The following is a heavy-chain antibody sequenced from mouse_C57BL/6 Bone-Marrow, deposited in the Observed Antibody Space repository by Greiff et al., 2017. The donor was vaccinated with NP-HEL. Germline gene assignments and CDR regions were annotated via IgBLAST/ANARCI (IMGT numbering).Heavy chain of an antibody. V-gene: IGHV5-9-1*02. CDR3: TRESTMITTRRYYFDY. Sequence: EVKVVESGEGLVKPGGSLKLSCAASGFTFSSYAMSWVRQTPEKRLEWVAYISSGGDYIYYADTVKGRFTISRDNARNTLYLQMSSLKSEDTAMYYCTRESTMITTRRYYFDYWGQGTTLTVSS. CDR2: ISSGGDYI. D-gene: IGHD2-4*01. CDR1: GFTFSSYA. J-gene: IGHJ2*01.